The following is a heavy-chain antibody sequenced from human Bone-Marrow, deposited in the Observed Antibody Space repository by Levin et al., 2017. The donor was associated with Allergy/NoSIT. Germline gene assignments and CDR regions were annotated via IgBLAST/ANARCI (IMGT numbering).Heavy chain of an antibody. CDR1: GGSISSGGYY. CDR2: IYYSGST. Sequence: SQTLSLTCTVSGGSISSGGYYWSWIRQHPGKGLEWIGYIYYSGSTYYNPSLKSRVTISVDTSKNQFSLKLSSVTAADTAVYYCARVAGSLGELSLTFDYWGQGTLVTVSS. V-gene: IGHV4-31*03. J-gene: IGHJ4*02. D-gene: IGHD3-16*02. CDR3: ARVAGSLGELSLTFDY.